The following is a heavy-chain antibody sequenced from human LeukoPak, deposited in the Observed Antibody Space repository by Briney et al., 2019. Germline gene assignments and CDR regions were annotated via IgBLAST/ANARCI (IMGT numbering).Heavy chain of an antibody. J-gene: IGHJ4*02. CDR3: AKVYQLYYYDSSGPIDY. Sequence: GGSVRLSCAASGFTFSGHAMSWVRQAPGKGLGWVSAISGCGGSTYYADSVKGRFTISRDNSKNTLYLQMNSLRAEDTAVHYCAKVYQLYYYDSSGPIDYWGQGTLVTVSS. D-gene: IGHD3-22*01. CDR2: ISGCGGST. CDR1: GFTFSGHA. V-gene: IGHV3-23*01.